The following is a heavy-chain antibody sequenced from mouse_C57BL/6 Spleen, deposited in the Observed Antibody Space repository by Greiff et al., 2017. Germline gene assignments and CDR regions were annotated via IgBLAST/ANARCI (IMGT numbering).Heavy chain of an antibody. CDR3: ASWDYYYCSSYDWYFDV. D-gene: IGHD1-1*01. Sequence: QVQLQQPGAELVKPGASVKMSCKASGYTFTSYWITWVKQRPGQGLEWLGDIYPGSGSTNYNEKFKSKATLTVDTSSSTAYMQLSSLTSEDAGVYCGASWDYYYCSSYDWYFDVWGTGTTVTVSS. V-gene: IGHV1-55*01. CDR1: GYTFTSYW. CDR2: IYPGSGST. J-gene: IGHJ1*03.